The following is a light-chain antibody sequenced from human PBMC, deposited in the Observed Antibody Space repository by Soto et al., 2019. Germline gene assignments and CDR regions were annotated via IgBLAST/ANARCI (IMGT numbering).Light chain of an antibody. CDR3: QQYDSSHQCGYT. Sequence: EFVLTQSPGTLSLSPGERATLSCRASQSIGSAYIAWYQQKPGQAPRLLISGASKRATGIPDGFSGSGSETDITLAISRLEPEDFAVYDCQQYDSSHQCGYTLGQGTKLEIK. CDR1: QSIGSAY. J-gene: IGKJ2*01. CDR2: GAS. V-gene: IGKV3-20*01.